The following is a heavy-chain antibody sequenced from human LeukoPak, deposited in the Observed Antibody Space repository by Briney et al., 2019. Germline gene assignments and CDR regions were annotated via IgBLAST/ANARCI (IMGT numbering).Heavy chain of an antibody. CDR3: ATDRKVGTWDPRFNY. D-gene: IGHD4-23*01. Sequence: AGGSLRLSCPASGFTFSDYWMMWVRQAPGKGLEWVGNIRQDDSEKNYVDSVKGRFTISRDNAKFSLYLQMNSLRAEDTAIYYCATDRKVGTWDPRFNYWGQGTLVTVSS. CDR1: GFTFSDYW. V-gene: IGHV3-7*01. CDR2: IRQDDSEK. J-gene: IGHJ4*02.